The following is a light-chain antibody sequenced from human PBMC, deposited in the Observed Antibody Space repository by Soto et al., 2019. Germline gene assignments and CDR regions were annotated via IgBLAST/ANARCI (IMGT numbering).Light chain of an antibody. CDR3: QQRSNWPPWT. CDR2: DAS. J-gene: IGKJ1*01. V-gene: IGKV3-11*01. Sequence: EIVLTQSPATLSLSPGERATLSCRASQSISNYLAWYQQKPGQAPRLLIYDASNRATGIPARFSGSGSGSDFTLTISSLEPEDFAVYYCQQRSNWPPWTFGQGTKVEIK. CDR1: QSISNY.